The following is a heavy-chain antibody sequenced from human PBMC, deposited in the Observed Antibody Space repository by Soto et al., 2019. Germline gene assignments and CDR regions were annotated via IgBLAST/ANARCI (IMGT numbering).Heavy chain of an antibody. J-gene: IGHJ4*02. CDR1: GFTFSKYG. CDR3: ARDDDNDANALDY. V-gene: IGHV3-33*01. Sequence: PXGSLRLSCAASGFTFSKYGMHWVRQAPGKGLEWVALIWNDGIRKVYVDSVKGRFTISRDNSKNTLDLQMNNLRDEDTAVYYCARDDDNDANALDYWGPGTLVTVPS. CDR2: IWNDGIRK.